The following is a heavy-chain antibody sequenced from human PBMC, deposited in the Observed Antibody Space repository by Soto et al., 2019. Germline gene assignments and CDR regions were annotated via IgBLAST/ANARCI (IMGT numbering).Heavy chain of an antibody. V-gene: IGHV1-46*01. J-gene: IGHJ5*02. CDR1: GYTFTSYY. D-gene: IGHD3-22*01. CDR3: ARDRGTSPPHYYDSSGYHQFDP. CDR2: INPSGGST. Sequence: ASVKVSCKASGYTFTSYYMHWVRQAPGQGLEWMGIINPSGGSTSYAQKFQGRVTMTTDTSTSTAYMELRSLRSDDTAVYYCARDRGTSPPHYYDSSGYHQFDPWGQGTLVTVSS.